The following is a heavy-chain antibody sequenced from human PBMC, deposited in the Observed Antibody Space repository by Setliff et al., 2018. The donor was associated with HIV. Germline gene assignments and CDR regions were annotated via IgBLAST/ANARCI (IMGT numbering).Heavy chain of an antibody. Sequence: SETLSLTCNVSGYSIRSTYFWGWIRQTPGKGLEWLGSIYHRGNSYYRPSLKSRVSISVDTSKNQFSLTLRSMSAADTAVYYCVRHVGKFSSDARYYGVGWFDRWGQGTLVTVSS. CDR2: IYHRGNS. J-gene: IGHJ5*02. CDR3: VRHVGKFSSDARYYGVGWFDR. D-gene: IGHD3-16*01. V-gene: IGHV4-38-2*02. CDR1: GYSIRSTYF.